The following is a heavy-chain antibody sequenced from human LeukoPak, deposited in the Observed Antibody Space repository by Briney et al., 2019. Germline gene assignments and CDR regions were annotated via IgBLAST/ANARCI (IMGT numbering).Heavy chain of an antibody. D-gene: IGHD3-10*01. CDR1: GFTFRTYG. CDR3: VRYYQEAYGLDV. J-gene: IGHJ6*02. V-gene: IGHV3-33*01. Sequence: GGSLRLSCEASGFTFRTYGMHWVRQALGRGLEWVAVIWYDGSHEQYADSVKGRFTISRDNSKNTLYLQMNSLRAEDTAVYYCVRYYQEAYGLDVWGQGTTVTVSS. CDR2: IWYDGSHE.